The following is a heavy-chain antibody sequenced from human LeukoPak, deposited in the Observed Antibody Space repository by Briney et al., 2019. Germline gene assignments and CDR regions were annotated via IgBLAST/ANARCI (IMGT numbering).Heavy chain of an antibody. J-gene: IGHJ6*02. CDR3: ARAGTYYGSGSYYPPRDYYYYGMDV. CDR1: RFSFSTYG. D-gene: IGHD3-10*01. Sequence: GGSLRLSCAASRFSFSTYGMHWVRQAPGKGLEWVAFIRYDETNKYYADSVKGRFTISRDNSKNTLYLQMNSLRAEDTAVYYCARAGTYYGSGSYYPPRDYYYYGMDVWGQGTTVTVSS. CDR2: IRYDETNK. V-gene: IGHV3-30*02.